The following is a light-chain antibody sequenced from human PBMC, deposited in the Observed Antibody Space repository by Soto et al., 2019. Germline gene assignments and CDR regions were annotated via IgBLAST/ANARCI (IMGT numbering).Light chain of an antibody. J-gene: IGKJ1*01. V-gene: IGKV3D-15*01. CDR2: GVS. CDR3: QQYFDWPRWT. CDR1: QGVAGN. Sequence: EIVMTQSPATLSVSPGERATLSCRASQGVAGNLAWYQQKPGQAPRLLIYGVSTRAAGIPARFSGSGSETEFTLTIGSLQSDDFAVYYCQQYFDWPRWTFGQGTKVDI.